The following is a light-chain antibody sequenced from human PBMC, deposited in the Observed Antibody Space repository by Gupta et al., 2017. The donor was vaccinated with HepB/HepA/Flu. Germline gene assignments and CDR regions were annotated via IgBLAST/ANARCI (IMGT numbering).Light chain of an antibody. CDR3: QVWDSNSDHWV. V-gene: IGLV3-21*03. J-gene: IGLJ3*02. Sequence: SYVLTQPPSMSVAPGKTARITCGGINIGGKSVNWYQQKSGQAPVVVVYDDSDRPSGVPERFSGSNSGNTATLTISRAEAGDEADYYCQVWDSNSDHWVFGGGTKLTVL. CDR1: NIGGKS. CDR2: DDS.